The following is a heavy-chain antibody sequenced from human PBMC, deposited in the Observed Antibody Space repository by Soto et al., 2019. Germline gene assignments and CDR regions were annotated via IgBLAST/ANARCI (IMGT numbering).Heavy chain of an antibody. Sequence: EVQLVESGGGLVKPGGSLRLSCAASGFTFSSYSMNWVRQAPGKGLEWVSSISSSSSYIYYAHSVQGRFTIYRDNAKNSLYLQMNRLRAEDTAVYYCARGPKKVLLWFGEFQEHYWGQGTLVTVSS. CDR2: ISSSSSYI. CDR3: ARGPKKVLLWFGEFQEHY. CDR1: GFTFSSYS. D-gene: IGHD3-10*01. J-gene: IGHJ4*02. V-gene: IGHV3-21*01.